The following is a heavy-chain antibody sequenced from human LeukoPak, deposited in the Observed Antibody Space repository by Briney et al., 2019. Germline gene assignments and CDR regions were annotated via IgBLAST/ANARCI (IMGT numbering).Heavy chain of an antibody. CDR2: IYTSGST. CDR1: GGSISSSSYY. V-gene: IGHV4-61*02. Sequence: SETLSLTCTVSGGSISSSSYYWSWIRQPAGKGLEWIGRIYTSGSTNYNPSLKSRVTISVDTSKNQFSLKLSSVTAADTAVYYCAREGLGTYYYYMDVWGKGTTVTVSS. J-gene: IGHJ6*03. D-gene: IGHD3-16*01. CDR3: AREGLGTYYYYMDV.